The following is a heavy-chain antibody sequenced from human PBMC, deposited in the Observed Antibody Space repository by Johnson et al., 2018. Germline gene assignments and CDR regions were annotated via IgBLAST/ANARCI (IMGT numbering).Heavy chain of an antibody. CDR2: IKQDGSEK. CDR3: ARVIGLRFFTLFSMDV. J-gene: IGHJ6*02. D-gene: IGHD3-3*01. Sequence: EVQLLESGGGLVQXGGSLRLXCAASGFTFSSYWMSWVRQAPGKGLEWVANIKQDGSEKYYVDSVKGRFTISRDNAKNSLYLQMNRLRAEDTAVYYCARVIGLRFFTLFSMDVWGQGTTVTVSS. CDR1: GFTFSSYW. V-gene: IGHV3-7*01.